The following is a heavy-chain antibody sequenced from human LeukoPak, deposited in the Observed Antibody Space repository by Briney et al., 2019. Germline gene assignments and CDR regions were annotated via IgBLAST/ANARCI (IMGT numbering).Heavy chain of an antibody. V-gene: IGHV4-39*01. D-gene: IGHD3-10*01. CDR1: GDSISSSRDC. CDR3: ATSRRDSGYGL. CDR2: IYYSGKT. Sequence: SETLSLTCTVSGDSISSSRDCWGWIRQPPGKGLDWIGSIYYSGKTFYSSSLKSRVTISVDTSKNQFSLNLRSVTPADTAVYYCATSRRDSGYGLWGQGTLVTVSS. J-gene: IGHJ5*02.